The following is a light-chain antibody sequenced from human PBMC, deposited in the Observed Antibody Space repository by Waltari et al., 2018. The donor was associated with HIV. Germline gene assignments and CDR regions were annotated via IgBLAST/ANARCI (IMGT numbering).Light chain of an antibody. Sequence: QSVLTQPPSASGTPGQRVTISCSGSSSNIGSNTVNWYQQLPGTAPKLLIYTNSHRPSGVPDRFSGSKSGTSASLAISGLQSEDEADYYCSSYTSSSTPGFGGGTKLTVL. CDR2: TNS. CDR3: SSYTSSSTPG. J-gene: IGLJ2*01. CDR1: SSNIGSNT. V-gene: IGLV1-44*01.